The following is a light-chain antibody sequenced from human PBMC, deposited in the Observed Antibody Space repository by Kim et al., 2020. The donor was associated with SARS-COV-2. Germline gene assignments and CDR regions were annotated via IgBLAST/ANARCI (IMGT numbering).Light chain of an antibody. CDR3: SSYAGSNNYV. CDR1: SSDVGGYNY. J-gene: IGLJ1*01. Sequence: SDTMSCTGTSSDVGGYNYVSWYQQHPGKAPKLMIYEVSKRPSGVPDRFSGSKSGNTASLTVSGLQAEDEADYYCSSYAGSNNYVFGTGTKVTVL. CDR2: EVS. V-gene: IGLV2-8*01.